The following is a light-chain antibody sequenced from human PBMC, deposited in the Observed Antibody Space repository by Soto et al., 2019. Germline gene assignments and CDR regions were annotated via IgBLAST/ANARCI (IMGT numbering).Light chain of an antibody. Sequence: EIVLTQSPGTLSLSPGEGATLSCRASQIVSNNYLAWYQQKPGQAPRLLVYGASRRATGIPDRFSGSGSGTDFTLTISRLEPEDFALYYCQQYGNSLPWTFGQGTNVEIK. CDR1: QIVSNNY. CDR2: GAS. V-gene: IGKV3-20*01. CDR3: QQYGNSLPWT. J-gene: IGKJ1*01.